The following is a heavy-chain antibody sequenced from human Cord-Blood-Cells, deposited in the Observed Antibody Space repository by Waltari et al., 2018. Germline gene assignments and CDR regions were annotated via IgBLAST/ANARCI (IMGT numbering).Heavy chain of an antibody. V-gene: IGHV1-69*01. Sequence: QVQLVQSGAEVKKPGSSVKVSCKASGGTFSSYAISWVRQAPGQGLGWMGWIDPIFGTANYAQKCQGRVTITADESTSTAYMGLSSLRSEDTAVYYCARDQGGAYCGGDCYFAYWGQGTLVTVSS. D-gene: IGHD2-21*02. CDR3: ARDQGGAYCGGDCYFAY. J-gene: IGHJ4*02. CDR1: GGTFSSYA. CDR2: IDPIFGTA.